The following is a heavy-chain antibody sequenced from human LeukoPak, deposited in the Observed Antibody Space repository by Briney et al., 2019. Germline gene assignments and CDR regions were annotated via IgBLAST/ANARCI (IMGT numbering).Heavy chain of an antibody. V-gene: IGHV3-74*01. CDR3: AIGEQQLFRGGFDY. CDR2: INTDGSST. Sequence: GGSLRLSCAASGFTFSSYWMHWVRQAPGKGLVWVSRINTDGSSTSYADSVKGRFTISRDNAKNTLYLQMNSLRAEDTAVYYCAIGEQQLFRGGFDYWGQGTLVTVSS. CDR1: GFTFSSYW. J-gene: IGHJ4*02. D-gene: IGHD6-13*01.